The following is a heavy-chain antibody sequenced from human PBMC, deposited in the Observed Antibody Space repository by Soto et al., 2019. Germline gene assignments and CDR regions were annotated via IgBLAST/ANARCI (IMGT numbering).Heavy chain of an antibody. D-gene: IGHD3-10*01. V-gene: IGHV4-31*03. CDR1: GVSINNGGYY. CDR2: IFYTGNT. Sequence: QVQLQESGPGLVKPSQTLSLTCTVSGVSINNGGYYWTWIRQHPGKGLEWIGYIFYTGNTYYNPSPXRXXTILADKSQNQFSLKLTSVTAADTAVYYCARAGLVRGAADYWGQGTLVTVSS. CDR3: ARAGLVRGAADY. J-gene: IGHJ4*02.